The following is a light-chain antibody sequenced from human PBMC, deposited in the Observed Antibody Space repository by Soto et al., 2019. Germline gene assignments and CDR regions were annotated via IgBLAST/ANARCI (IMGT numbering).Light chain of an antibody. CDR2: EGS. Sequence: QSALTQPASVSGSPGQSITISCTGTCSDVGSYNLVSWYQQHPGKAPKLMIYEGSKRPSGVSNRFSGSKSGNTASLTISGLQAEDEADYYCCSYAGSSTLREVFGGGTQLTVL. CDR3: CSYAGSSTLREV. CDR1: CSDVGSYNL. V-gene: IGLV2-23*03. J-gene: IGLJ2*01.